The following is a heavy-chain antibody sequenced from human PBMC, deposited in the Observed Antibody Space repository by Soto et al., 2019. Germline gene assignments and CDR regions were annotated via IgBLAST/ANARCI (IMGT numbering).Heavy chain of an antibody. Sequence: VRLVQSEAEVKKPGASVKVSCKASRYTFINPGISWVRQAPGQGLEWMGWVSGSEGNTKYAHKFQGRVTMTTETSTSTAYMEWRNLRSDDTAVYYCARDFYPLAYYFDYWGQGTLVTVSS. V-gene: IGHV1-18*01. CDR2: VSGSEGNT. CDR1: RYTFINPG. J-gene: IGHJ4*02. CDR3: ARDFYPLAYYFDY.